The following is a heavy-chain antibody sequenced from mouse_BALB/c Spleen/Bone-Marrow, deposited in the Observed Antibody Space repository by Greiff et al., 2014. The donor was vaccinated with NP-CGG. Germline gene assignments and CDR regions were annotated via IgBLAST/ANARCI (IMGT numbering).Heavy chain of an antibody. V-gene: IGHV5-6-3*01. Sequence: EVKLQESGGGLVQPGGSLKLSCAASGFTFSSYGMSWVRQTPDKRLELVATINSNGGSTYYPDSVKGRFTISRDNAKNTLYLQMSSLKSEDTATYYCARIWAYYAMDYWGQGTSVTVSS. J-gene: IGHJ4*01. D-gene: IGHD4-1*01. CDR3: ARIWAYYAMDY. CDR1: GFTFSSYG. CDR2: INSNGGST.